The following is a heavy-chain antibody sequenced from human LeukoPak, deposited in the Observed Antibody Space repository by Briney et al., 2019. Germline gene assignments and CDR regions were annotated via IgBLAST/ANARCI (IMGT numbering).Heavy chain of an antibody. CDR1: GGSISSYH. D-gene: IGHD2/OR15-2a*01. V-gene: IGHV4-59*01. CDR2: IYSSGST. J-gene: IGHJ3*02. Sequence: PSETLSLXCTVSGGSISSYHWSWIRQPPGKGLECIGYIYSSGSTKYNPSLKSRVTISVDTSKNHFSLKLSSVTAADTAVYYCARGNRSPFFFGAFDIWGQGTMVTVSS. CDR3: ARGNRSPFFFGAFDI.